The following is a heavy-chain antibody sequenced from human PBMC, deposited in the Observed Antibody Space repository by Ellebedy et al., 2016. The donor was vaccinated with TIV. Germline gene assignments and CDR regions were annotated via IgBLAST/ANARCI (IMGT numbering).Heavy chain of an antibody. CDR2: IWYDGSNK. CDR3: ARMGNYYYMDV. CDR1: GFTFSSDG. Sequence: GESLKISCAASGFTFSSDGMHWVRQAPGKGLEWVAVIWYDGSNKYYADSVKGRFTISRDNSKNTLYLQMDSLRADDTAVYYCARMGNYYYMDVWGNGTTVTVSS. D-gene: IGHD6-13*01. V-gene: IGHV3-33*01. J-gene: IGHJ6*03.